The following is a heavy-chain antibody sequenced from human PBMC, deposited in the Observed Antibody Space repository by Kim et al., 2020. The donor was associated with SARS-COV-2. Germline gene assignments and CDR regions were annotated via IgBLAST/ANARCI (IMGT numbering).Heavy chain of an antibody. V-gene: IGHV4-59*13. CDR1: GGSISSYY. Sequence: SETLSLTCTVSGGSISSYYWSWIRQPPGKGLEWIGYIYYSGSTNYNPSLKSRVTISVDTSKNQFSLKLRSVTAADTAVYYCARLAVVVPAASYYYYYGMDVWGQGTTVTVSS. D-gene: IGHD2-2*01. CDR3: ARLAVVVPAASYYYYYGMDV. J-gene: IGHJ6*02. CDR2: IYYSGST.